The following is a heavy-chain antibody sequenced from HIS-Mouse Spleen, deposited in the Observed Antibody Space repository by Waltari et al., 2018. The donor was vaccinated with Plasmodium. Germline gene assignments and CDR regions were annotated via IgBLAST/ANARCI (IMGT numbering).Heavy chain of an antibody. J-gene: IGHJ4*02. Sequence: QVQLVESGGGVVPPGRSLRLPCAASGFTFSSYGMPWVRQAQGKGLEWVAVISYDGSNKYYADSVKGRFTISRDNSKNTLYLQMNSLRAEDTAVYYCAKEVLGYYDFWSRPDYWGQGTLVTVSS. CDR1: GFTFSSYG. V-gene: IGHV3-30*18. D-gene: IGHD3-3*01. CDR3: AKEVLGYYDFWSRPDY. CDR2: ISYDGSNK.